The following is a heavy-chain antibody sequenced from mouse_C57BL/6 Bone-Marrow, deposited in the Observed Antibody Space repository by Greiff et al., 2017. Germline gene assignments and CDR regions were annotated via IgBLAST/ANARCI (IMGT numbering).Heavy chain of an antibody. V-gene: IGHV5-6*01. CDR2: ISSGGSYT. D-gene: IGHD2-3*01. Sequence: EVKLMESGGDLAKPGGSLKLSCAASGFTFSSYGMSWVRQTPDKRLEWVATISSGGSYTYYPDSVKGRFTISRDNATNTLYMQMSSLTSEDTAMYYCAREGYDDSNAMAYWGQGTPGTVSS. CDR1: GFTFSSYG. CDR3: AREGYDDSNAMAY. J-gene: IGHJ4*01.